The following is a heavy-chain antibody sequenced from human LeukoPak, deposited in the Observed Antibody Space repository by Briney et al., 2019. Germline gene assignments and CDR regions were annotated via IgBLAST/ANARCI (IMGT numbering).Heavy chain of an antibody. D-gene: IGHD6-13*01. Sequence: GRSLRLSCAASGFTFDVYAMHWVRQAPGKGLERVSGISWNSGNIGYADSVKGRFTISRDNAKNSLYLQMNSLRAEDTALYYCAKGAAAGMFDWFDPWGQGTLVTVSS. CDR2: ISWNSGNI. J-gene: IGHJ5*02. CDR3: AKGAAAGMFDWFDP. V-gene: IGHV3-9*01. CDR1: GFTFDVYA.